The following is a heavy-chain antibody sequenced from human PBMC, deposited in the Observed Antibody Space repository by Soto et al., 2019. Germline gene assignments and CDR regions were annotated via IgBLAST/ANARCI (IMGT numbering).Heavy chain of an antibody. CDR3: ARKIGYCNGGRCHGHYALDV. CDR1: GGSISSYY. D-gene: IGHD2-15*01. CDR2: IYYSGST. Sequence: SETLSLTCTVSGGSISSYYWSWIRQPPGKGLEWIGYIYYSGSTNYNPSLKSRVTISVDTSQNQFSLKLSSVAAADTAMYYCARKIGYCNGGRCHGHYALDVWGQGTMVTVSS. J-gene: IGHJ3*01. V-gene: IGHV4-59*08.